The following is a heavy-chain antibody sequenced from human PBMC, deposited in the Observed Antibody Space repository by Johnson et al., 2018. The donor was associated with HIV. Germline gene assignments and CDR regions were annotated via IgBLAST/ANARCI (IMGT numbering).Heavy chain of an antibody. CDR1: GFTVSNNF. D-gene: IGHD2-21*01. CDR2: IYSGGRT. CDR3: AGDPITPYERGPDAFDV. J-gene: IGHJ3*01. V-gene: IGHV3-53*01. Sequence: VQLVESGGGLMQPGGSLRLSCVASGFTVSNNFMSWVRQAPGKGLEWVSVIYSGGRTYYTDSVKGRFTISSDTAKTTLYLQMHSLRVEDTAVYYCAGDPITPYERGPDAFDVWGQGTVVTVSS.